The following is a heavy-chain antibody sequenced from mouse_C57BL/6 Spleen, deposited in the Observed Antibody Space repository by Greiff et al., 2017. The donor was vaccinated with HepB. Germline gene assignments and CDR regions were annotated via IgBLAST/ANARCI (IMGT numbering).Heavy chain of an antibody. CDR3: ARTHYGSFYAMDY. V-gene: IGHV1-81*01. Sequence: QVHVKQSGAELARPGASVKLSCKASGYTFTSYGISWVKQRTGQGLEWIGEIYPRSGNTYYNEKFKGKATLTADKSSSTAYMELRSLTSEDSAVYFCARTHYGSFYAMDYWGQGTSVTVSS. D-gene: IGHD1-1*01. J-gene: IGHJ4*01. CDR2: IYPRSGNT. CDR1: GYTFTSYG.